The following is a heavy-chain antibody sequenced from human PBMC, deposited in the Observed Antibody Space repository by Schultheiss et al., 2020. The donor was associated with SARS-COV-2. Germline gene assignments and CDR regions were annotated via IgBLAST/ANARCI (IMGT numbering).Heavy chain of an antibody. CDR1: GDSVSSGDFY. CDR3: ARDEEVATSLIDYYYYGMDV. Sequence: SETLSLTCTVSGDSVSSGDFYCSWVRQPPGKGLEWIGYISYSGDTYYNPSLKSRFTISADTSKSQFSLQLNSVTPEDTAVYYCARDEEVATSLIDYYYYGMDVWGQGTTVTVSS. J-gene: IGHJ6*02. D-gene: IGHD5-12*01. CDR2: ISYSGDT. V-gene: IGHV4-30-4*01.